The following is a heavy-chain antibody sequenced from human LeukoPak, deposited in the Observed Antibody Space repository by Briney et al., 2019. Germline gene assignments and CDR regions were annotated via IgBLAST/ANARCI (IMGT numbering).Heavy chain of an antibody. J-gene: IGHJ4*02. CDR1: GFTLSTYA. CDR3: AGTHYFDY. CDR2: IRYDGSNK. V-gene: IGHV3-30*02. Sequence: GGSLRLSCAASGFTLSTYAMSWVRQAPGKGLEWVAFIRYDGSNKYYADSVKGRFTISRDNSKNTLYLQMNSLRAEDTAVYYCAGTHYFDYWGQGTLVTVSS.